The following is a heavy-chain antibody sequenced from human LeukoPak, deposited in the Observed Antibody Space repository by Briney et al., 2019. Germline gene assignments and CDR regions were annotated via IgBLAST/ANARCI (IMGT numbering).Heavy chain of an antibody. CDR2: IYYSGST. CDR3: ARVRGCSGGSYYSNWFDP. V-gene: IGHV4-39*07. Sequence: SETLSLTCTVSGGSISSSSYYWGWIRQPPGKGLEWIGSIYYSGSTYYNPSLKSRVTISVDTSKNQFSLKLSSVTAADTAVYYCARVRGCSGGSYYSNWFDPWGQGTLVTFSS. CDR1: GGSISSSSYY. D-gene: IGHD2-15*01. J-gene: IGHJ5*02.